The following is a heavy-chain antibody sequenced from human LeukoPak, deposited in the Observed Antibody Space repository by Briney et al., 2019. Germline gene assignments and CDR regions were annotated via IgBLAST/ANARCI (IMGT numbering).Heavy chain of an antibody. V-gene: IGHV3-33*01. Sequence: HPGRSLRLSCAAAGFTFSSSGMHWVRQAPGKGLEWVAVIWYDGSNKYYADSVKGRFTISRDNSKNTLYLQMNSLRAEDTAVYYCARAPTSYYYFDYWGQGTLVTVSS. J-gene: IGHJ4*02. CDR3: ARAPTSYYYFDY. CDR1: GFTFSSSG. D-gene: IGHD1-26*01. CDR2: IWYDGSNK.